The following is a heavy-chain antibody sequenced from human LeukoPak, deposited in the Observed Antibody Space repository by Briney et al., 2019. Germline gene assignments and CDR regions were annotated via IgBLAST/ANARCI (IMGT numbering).Heavy chain of an antibody. D-gene: IGHD1-1*01. CDR1: GYTFTGYY. V-gene: IGHV1-2*02. Sequence: ASVKVSCKASGYTFTGYYMHWVRQAPGQRLEWMGWINPKSGGTKYAQKFQGRVTMTRDTSISTAYMELTSLRSDDTAVYYCASHLLSLQQLVLGDASDIWGPGTMVTVSS. CDR2: INPKSGGT. CDR3: ASHLLSLQQLVLGDASDI. J-gene: IGHJ3*02.